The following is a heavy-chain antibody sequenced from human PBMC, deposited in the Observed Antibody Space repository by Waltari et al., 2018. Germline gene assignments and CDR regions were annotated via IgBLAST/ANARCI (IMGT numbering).Heavy chain of an antibody. V-gene: IGHV3-49*04. D-gene: IGHD3-22*01. CDR3: ARGDDSSVSSDAFDT. CDR2: MRSKAYGGKT. Sequence: EVQLVQSGGGLVQPGRSLRLSCTASGFTFGDHAMAWVRQAPGKGLEWVGFMRSKAYGGKTEYAASVKGRFINSRYDPKSIAYLQMNSLKTEDTAVYYCARGDDSSVSSDAFDTWGLGTMVTFSS. J-gene: IGHJ3*02. CDR1: GFTFGDHA.